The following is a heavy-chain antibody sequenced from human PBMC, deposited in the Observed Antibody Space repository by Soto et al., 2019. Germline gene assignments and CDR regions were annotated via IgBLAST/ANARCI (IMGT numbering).Heavy chain of an antibody. J-gene: IGHJ6*02. CDR2: ISYDGSNK. CDR1: GFSFSTYG. V-gene: IGHV3-30*18. Sequence: GGSLRLSCAASGFSFSTYGMHWVRQAPGKGLEWVAVISYDGSNKYYADSVKGRFTISRDNSKNTLYLQMNSLRAEDTAVYYCAKDRQQLVRFAYYYYGMDVWGQGTTVTVSS. D-gene: IGHD6-13*01. CDR3: AKDRQQLVRFAYYYYGMDV.